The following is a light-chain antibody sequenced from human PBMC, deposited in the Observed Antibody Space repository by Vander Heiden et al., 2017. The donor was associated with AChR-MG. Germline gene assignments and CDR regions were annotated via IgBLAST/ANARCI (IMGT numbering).Light chain of an antibody. J-gene: IGLJ2*01. V-gene: IGLV3-1*01. CDR3: QAWDSSTVV. CDR2: QDS. Sequence: SHELTHPPSVPVSPGQTASITCSGDKLGDEYACWYQQKPGQSPVLVIYQDSKRPAGIPERFSGSNSGNTAALTISGTQAMDEADYYCQAWDSSTVVFGGGTKLTVL. CDR1: KLGDEY.